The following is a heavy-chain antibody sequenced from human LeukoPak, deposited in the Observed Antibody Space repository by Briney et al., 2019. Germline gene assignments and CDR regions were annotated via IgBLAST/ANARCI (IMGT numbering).Heavy chain of an antibody. CDR2: IYYSGST. CDR3: AREGVLPLD. D-gene: IGHD3-10*01. V-gene: IGHV4-59*01. CDR1: GGSISSYY. Sequence: SETLSLTCTVSGGSISSYYWSWIRQPPGKGLEWIGFIYYSGSTNYSPSLKSRVTISVDTSKNQFSLKLSSVTAADTAVYYCAREGVLPLDWGQGTLVIVSS. J-gene: IGHJ4*02.